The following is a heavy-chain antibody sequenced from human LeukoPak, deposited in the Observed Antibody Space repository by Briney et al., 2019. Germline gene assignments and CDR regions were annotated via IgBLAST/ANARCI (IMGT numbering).Heavy chain of an antibody. J-gene: IGHJ4*02. D-gene: IGHD4-17*01. CDR2: IYPDDSDT. V-gene: IGHV5-51*01. CDR3: ARHYPGGDYFIDY. Sequence: GESLKISCKGSGYSSTSYWIGWVRQMPGKGLEWVGTIYPDDSDTRYSPSFQDQVIISADKSISTAYLQWSSLKASDTAMYYCARHYPGGDYFIDYWGQGTLVTVSS. CDR1: GYSSTSYW.